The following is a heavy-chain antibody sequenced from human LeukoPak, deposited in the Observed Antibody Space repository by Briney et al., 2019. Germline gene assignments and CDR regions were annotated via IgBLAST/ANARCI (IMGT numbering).Heavy chain of an antibody. CDR1: GASISSGSHH. V-gene: IGHV4-61*02. CDR3: ARDKGGFLYFGEYDP. J-gene: IGHJ5*02. D-gene: IGHD3-10*01. Sequence: PSETLSLTCTVSGASISSGSHHWSWIRQPAGKGLEWIGRIYTSGSTNYNPSLKSRVSISVDMPKNQFSLKLSSVTAADTAVYYCARDKGGFLYFGEYDPWGQGTLITVSS. CDR2: IYTSGST.